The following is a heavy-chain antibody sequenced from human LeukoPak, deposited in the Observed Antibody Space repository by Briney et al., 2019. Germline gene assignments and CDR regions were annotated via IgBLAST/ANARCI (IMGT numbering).Heavy chain of an antibody. CDR2: IYYSGST. D-gene: IGHD4-17*01. CDR1: GGSVSSGGYY. V-gene: IGHV4-31*03. CDR3: ARSAQTVTTFPLDY. Sequence: SETRSLTCTVSGGSVSSGGYYWSWIRQHPGQGLEWIGYIYYSGSTYYNPSLQSRVTISVDTSKNQFSLKLSSVTAADTAVYYCARSAQTVTTFPLDYWGQGTLVTVSS. J-gene: IGHJ4*02.